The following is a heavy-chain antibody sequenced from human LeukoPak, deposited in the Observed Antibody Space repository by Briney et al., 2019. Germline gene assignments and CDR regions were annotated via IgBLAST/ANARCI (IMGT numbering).Heavy chain of an antibody. V-gene: IGHV3-66*02. J-gene: IGHJ4*02. CDR3: ARDLSSGWYDY. CDR1: GFTVSSNY. CDR2: IYSGGST. D-gene: IGHD6-19*01. Sequence: GGSLRLSCAASGFTVSSNYMSWVRLAPGKGLEWVSVIYSGGSTYYADSVKGRFTISRDNSKNTLYLQMNSLRAEDTAVYYCARDLSSGWYDYWGQGTLVTVSS.